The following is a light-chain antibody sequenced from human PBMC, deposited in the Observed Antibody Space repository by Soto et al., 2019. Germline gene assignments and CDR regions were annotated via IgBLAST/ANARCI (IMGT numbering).Light chain of an antibody. Sequence: AIQLTQSPSSLSASVGDRVTITCRASRGLNSNLAWYQQKPGKAPKLLMYAASTLQKGVPSRFSGNGSGTDFTLTISSLQPEDFATYYCQQSSNYFTFGPGTKVDI. CDR2: AAS. CDR3: QQSSNYFT. V-gene: IGKV1D-13*01. CDR1: RGLNSN. J-gene: IGKJ3*01.